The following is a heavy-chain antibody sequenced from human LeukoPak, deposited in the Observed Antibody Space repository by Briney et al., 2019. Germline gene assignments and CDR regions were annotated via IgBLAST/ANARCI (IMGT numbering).Heavy chain of an antibody. D-gene: IGHD5-12*01. CDR3: ARNENSGWGYFDY. J-gene: IGHJ4*02. CDR2: ITTGGPNT. V-gene: IGHV3-23*01. CDR1: GFTFSSYT. Sequence: GGSLRLSCTASGFTFSSYTMSWVRQAPGKGLKWVSTITTGGPNTYYADSVKGRFTVSRDDSKDTLYLQMNSLRAEDTAVYYCARNENSGWGYFDYWGQGTLVTVSS.